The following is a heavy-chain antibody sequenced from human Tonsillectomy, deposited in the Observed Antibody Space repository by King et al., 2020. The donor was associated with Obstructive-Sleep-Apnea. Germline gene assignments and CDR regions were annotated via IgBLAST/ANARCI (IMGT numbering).Heavy chain of an antibody. CDR3: ASLYCSSTSCYYRFDY. CDR1: GGSISSSSYY. V-gene: IGHV4-39*07. D-gene: IGHD2-2*01. CDR2: IYYSGST. Sequence: LQLQESGPGLVKPSETLSLTCTVSGGSISSSSYYWGWIRQPPGKGLEWIGSIYYSGSTYSNPSLKRRVTISVATSKNQFSLNLSSVTAADTAVYYCASLYCSSTSCYYRFDYWCQGTLVTVSS. J-gene: IGHJ4*02.